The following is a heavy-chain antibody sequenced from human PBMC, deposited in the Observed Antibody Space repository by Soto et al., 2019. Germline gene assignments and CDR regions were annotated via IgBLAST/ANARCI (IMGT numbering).Heavy chain of an antibody. J-gene: IGHJ4*02. CDR3: AKQEPLAPLDY. CDR1: GFPFSSYS. Sequence: PGGSLSLSCTASGFPFSSYSMSWVRQAPGKGLEWVSAISGSGGSTYYADSVKGRFTISRDNSKNTLYLQMNSLRAEDTAVYYCAKQEPLAPLDYWGQGTLVTVSS. CDR2: ISGSGGST. V-gene: IGHV3-23*01. D-gene: IGHD1-1*01.